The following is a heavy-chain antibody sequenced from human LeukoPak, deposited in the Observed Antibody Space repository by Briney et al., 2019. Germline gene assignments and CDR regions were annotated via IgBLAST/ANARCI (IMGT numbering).Heavy chain of an antibody. Sequence: ASVKVSCKASGYTFTSYGISWVRQAPGQGLEWMGWISAYNGNTNYAQKLQGRATMTTDTSTSTAYMGLRSLRSDDTAVYYCARARDPWAPNWFDPWGQGTLVTVSS. D-gene: IGHD7-27*01. V-gene: IGHV1-18*04. CDR1: GYTFTSYG. CDR3: ARARDPWAPNWFDP. CDR2: ISAYNGNT. J-gene: IGHJ5*02.